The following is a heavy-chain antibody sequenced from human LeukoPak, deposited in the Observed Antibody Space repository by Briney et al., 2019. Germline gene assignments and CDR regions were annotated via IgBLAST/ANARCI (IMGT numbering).Heavy chain of an antibody. CDR2: IFLSGST. J-gene: IGHJ6*02. D-gene: IGHD3-3*01. Sequence: SETLSLTCTVSGGSISSSSSYWGWIRQPPGKGLEWIGGIFLSGSTYYNPSLKSRVTISVDTSKNQFSLKLSSVTAADTAVYYCARQYYDFWSGYSNYYYYYGMDVWGQGTTVTVSS. CDR1: GGSISSSSSY. V-gene: IGHV4-39*01. CDR3: ARQYYDFWSGYSNYYYYYGMDV.